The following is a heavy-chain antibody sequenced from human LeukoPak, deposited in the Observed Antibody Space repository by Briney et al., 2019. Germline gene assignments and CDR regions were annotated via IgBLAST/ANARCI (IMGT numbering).Heavy chain of an antibody. Sequence: GGSLRLSCAASGFTFSGSAMHWVRQASGKGLEWVGRIRSKANSYATAYAASVEGRFTISRDDPKNTAYLQMNSLKTEDTAVYYCTRWVKTVTTSRDYWGQGTLVTVSS. CDR2: IRSKANSYAT. CDR1: GFTFSGSA. J-gene: IGHJ4*02. CDR3: TRWVKTVTTSRDY. D-gene: IGHD4-11*01. V-gene: IGHV3-73*01.